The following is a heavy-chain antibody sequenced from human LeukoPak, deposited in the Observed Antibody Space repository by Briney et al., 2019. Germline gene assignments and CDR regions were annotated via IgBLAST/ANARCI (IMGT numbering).Heavy chain of an antibody. CDR2: MNPNSGNT. J-gene: IGHJ4*02. CDR1: GYTFTSYD. D-gene: IGHD3-10*01. CDR3: ARDSGERGSGSYLIAY. Sequence: EASVRVSCKASGYTFTSYDINWVQQATGQGLEWMGWMNPNSGNTGYAQKFQGRVTMTRNTSISTAYMELSRLRSDDTAVYYCARDSGERGSGSYLIAYWGQGTLVTVSS. V-gene: IGHV1-8*01.